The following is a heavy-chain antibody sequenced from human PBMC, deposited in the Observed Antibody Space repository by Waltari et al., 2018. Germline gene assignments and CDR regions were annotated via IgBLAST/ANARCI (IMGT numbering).Heavy chain of an antibody. CDR2: VIGMFGTG. CDR1: GGSFRTYA. D-gene: IGHD2-21*01. Sequence: QVQLVQSGAEVKKPGSSVKVSCKASGGSFRTYAIGWVRQAPGQGLEWMGGVIGMFGTGNYAQKFQGRLTLNADESTRTAYMELSSLGSDDTAVYFCARGISGSGRDAFDIWGQGTKVTVSS. J-gene: IGHJ3*02. CDR3: ARGISGSGRDAFDI. V-gene: IGHV1-69*01.